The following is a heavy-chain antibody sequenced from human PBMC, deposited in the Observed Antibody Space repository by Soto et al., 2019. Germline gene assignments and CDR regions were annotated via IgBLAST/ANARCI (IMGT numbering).Heavy chain of an antibody. D-gene: IGHD3-3*01. J-gene: IGHJ6*02. CDR1: GFTFSSYW. CDR2: IKQDGSEK. V-gene: IGHV3-7*01. Sequence: PGGSLRLSCAASGFTFSSYWMSWVRQAPGKGLEWVANIKQDGSEKYYVDSVKGRFTISRDNAKNSLYLQMNSLRAEDTAVYYCARETYDFWSGSLVYGTDVWGQGTTVTVSS. CDR3: ARETYDFWSGSLVYGTDV.